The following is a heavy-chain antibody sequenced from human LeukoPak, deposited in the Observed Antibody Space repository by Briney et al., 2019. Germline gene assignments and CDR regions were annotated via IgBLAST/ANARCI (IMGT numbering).Heavy chain of an antibody. D-gene: IGHD3-10*01. CDR1: GYSFTDYW. J-gene: IGHJ4*02. Sequence: GESLKISCKGSGYSFTDYWIGWVRQMPGKGLEWMEIIYPGDSDTRYSPSFQGQATISADKSISTAYLQWSSLKASDTAMYYCARVGSGSSKFFDYWGQGTLVTVSS. CDR3: ARVGSGSSKFFDY. CDR2: IYPGDSDT. V-gene: IGHV5-51*01.